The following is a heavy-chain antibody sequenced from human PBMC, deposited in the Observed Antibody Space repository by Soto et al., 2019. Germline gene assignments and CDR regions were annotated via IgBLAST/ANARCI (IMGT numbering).Heavy chain of an antibody. CDR2: INHSGST. CDR1: GGSFSGYY. D-gene: IGHD2-2*02. Sequence: SETLSLTCAVYGGSFSGYYWSWIRQPPGKGLEWIGEINHSGSTNYNPSLKSRVTISVDTSKNQFSLKLSSVTAADTAVYYCARLSAAIGYYYYGMDVWGQGTTVT. J-gene: IGHJ6*02. CDR3: ARLSAAIGYYYYGMDV. V-gene: IGHV4-34*01.